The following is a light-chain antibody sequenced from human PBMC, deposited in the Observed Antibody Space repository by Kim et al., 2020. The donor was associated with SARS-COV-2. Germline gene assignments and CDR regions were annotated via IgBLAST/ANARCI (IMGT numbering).Light chain of an antibody. V-gene: IGLV1-44*01. CDR3: ATWDDSLNGWV. J-gene: IGLJ3*02. CDR1: SPNIGSNT. CDR2: TNN. Sequence: GQGVTISRSGSSPNIGSNTVSWYQQFPATAPKLLIYTNNQRPSGVPDRFSGSKSGTSASLAISGLQSADEADYYCATWDDSLNGWVFGGGTQLTVL.